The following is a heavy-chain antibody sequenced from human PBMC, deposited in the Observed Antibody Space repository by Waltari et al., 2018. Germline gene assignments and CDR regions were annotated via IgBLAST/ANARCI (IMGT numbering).Heavy chain of an antibody. J-gene: IGHJ4*02. CDR1: GYSISSGYY. CDR2: IYHSGRT. V-gene: IGHV4-38-2*01. CDR3: ARGYDF. Sequence: QVQLQESGPGLVKPSETLSLTCAVSGYSISSGYYWGWIRQPPGEGLEWIGTIYHSGRTSYNPSLKSRVTISIDTSKNQFSLKLSSVTAADTAVYYCARGYDFWGQGTLVTVSS. D-gene: IGHD3-3*01.